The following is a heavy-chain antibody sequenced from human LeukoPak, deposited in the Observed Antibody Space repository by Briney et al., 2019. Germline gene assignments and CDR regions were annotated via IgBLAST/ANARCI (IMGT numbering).Heavy chain of an antibody. CDR2: INHSGST. Sequence: SSETLSLTCAVYGGSFSGYYWSWIRQPPGKGLEWIGEINHSGSTNYNPSLKSRVTISVDTSKNQFSLKLSSVTAADTAVYYCARGKYGSSGGYYYYYYMDVWGKGTTVTVSS. CDR1: GGSFSGYY. V-gene: IGHV4-34*01. CDR3: ARGKYGSSGGYYYYYYMDV. J-gene: IGHJ6*03. D-gene: IGHD6-13*01.